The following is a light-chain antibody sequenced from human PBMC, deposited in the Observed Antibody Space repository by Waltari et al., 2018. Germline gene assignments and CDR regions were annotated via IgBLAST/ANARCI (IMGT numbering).Light chain of an antibody. CDR2: GDR. CDR1: SSNIGAGYD. Sequence: QSVLTQPPSVSGAPGQRVTISCTGSSSNIGAGYDVHWYQQLPGTAPKRLIYGDRSRPPGFPDRCAGSKSGTSASLAITGLQAEDEADYYCQSYDSSLSGPRVFGGGTKLTGL. CDR3: QSYDSSLSGPRV. V-gene: IGLV1-40*01. J-gene: IGLJ3*02.